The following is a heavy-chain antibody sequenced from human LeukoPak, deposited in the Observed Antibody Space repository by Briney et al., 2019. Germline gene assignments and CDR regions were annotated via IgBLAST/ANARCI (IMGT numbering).Heavy chain of an antibody. D-gene: IGHD4-23*01. CDR3: ARVRRPAYGGNGYYFDY. J-gene: IGHJ4*02. Sequence: PSETLSLTCTVSGGSISSGDYYWSWIRQPPGKGLEWIGYIYYSGSTYYNPSLKSRVTISVDTSKNQFSLKLSSVTAADTAVYYCARVRRPAYGGNGYYFDYWGQGTLVTVSS. V-gene: IGHV4-30-4*01. CDR1: GGSISSGDYY. CDR2: IYYSGST.